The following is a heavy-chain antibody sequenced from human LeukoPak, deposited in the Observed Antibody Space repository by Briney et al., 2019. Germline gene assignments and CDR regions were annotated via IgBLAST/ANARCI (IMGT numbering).Heavy chain of an antibody. J-gene: IGHJ6*03. CDR2: MNPNSGNT. CDR1: GYTFTSYD. Sequence: GASVKASCKASGYTFTSYDINWVRQATGQGLEWMGWMNPNSGNTGYAQKFQGRVTMTRNTSISTAYMELSSLRSEDTAVYYCARGYCSGGSCYTPYFRYYYYMDVWGKGTTVTISS. CDR3: ARGYCSGGSCYTPYFRYYYYMDV. V-gene: IGHV1-8*01. D-gene: IGHD2-15*01.